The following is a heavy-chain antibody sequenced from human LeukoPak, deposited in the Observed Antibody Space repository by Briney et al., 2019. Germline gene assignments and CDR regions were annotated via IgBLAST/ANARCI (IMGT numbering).Heavy chain of an antibody. CDR3: AKDAVRGVMRYYFDY. Sequence: GRSLRLSCAASGFTFSSYGMHWVRQAPGKGLEWVAVISYDGSNKYYADSVKGRFTISRDNSKNTLYLQMNRLRGEDTAVYYCAKDAVRGVMRYYFDYWGQGTLVTVSS. J-gene: IGHJ4*02. D-gene: IGHD3-10*01. CDR2: ISYDGSNK. CDR1: GFTFSSYG. V-gene: IGHV3-30*18.